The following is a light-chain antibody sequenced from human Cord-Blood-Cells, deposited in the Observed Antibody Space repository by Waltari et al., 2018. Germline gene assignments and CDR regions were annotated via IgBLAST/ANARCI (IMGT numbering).Light chain of an antibody. CDR2: EGS. J-gene: IGLJ2*01. CDR3: CSYAGSSTLV. V-gene: IGLV2-23*01. CDR1: SSDVGSYNL. Sequence: QSALTQPASVSGSPGQSITISCTGTSSDVGSYNLVSWYQQHPGKAPKLMIYEGSKRPSGVSNRFSCSKSGNTASLTISGLQAEDEADYYCCSYAGSSTLVFGVGTKLTVL.